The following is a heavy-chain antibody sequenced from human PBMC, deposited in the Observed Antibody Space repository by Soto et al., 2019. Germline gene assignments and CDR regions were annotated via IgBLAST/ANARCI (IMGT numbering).Heavy chain of an antibody. V-gene: IGHV3-21*01. D-gene: IGHD3-9*01. J-gene: IGHJ4*02. Sequence: GGSLRLSCAASGFTFSSYSMNWVRQAPGKGLEWVSSISSSSSYIYYADSVKGRFTISRDNAKNSLYLQMNSLRAEDTAVYYCARDRPDILTGYYDYWGQGTLVTVSS. CDR1: GFTFSSYS. CDR3: ARDRPDILTGYYDY. CDR2: ISSSSSYI.